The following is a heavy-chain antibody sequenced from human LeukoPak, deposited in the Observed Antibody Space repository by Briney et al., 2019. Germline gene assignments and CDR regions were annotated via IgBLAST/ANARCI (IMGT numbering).Heavy chain of an antibody. V-gene: IGHV1-69*06. J-gene: IGHJ5*02. CDR2: IIPIFGTA. CDR1: GYIFTDYY. Sequence: GASVKVSCKASGYIFTDYYIHWVRQAPGQGLEWMGGIIPIFGTANYAQKFQGRVTITADKSTSTAYMELSSLRSEDTAVYYCARVAPNDILTGYYRGPPLWWFDPWGQGTLVTVSS. D-gene: IGHD3-9*01. CDR3: ARVAPNDILTGYYRGPPLWWFDP.